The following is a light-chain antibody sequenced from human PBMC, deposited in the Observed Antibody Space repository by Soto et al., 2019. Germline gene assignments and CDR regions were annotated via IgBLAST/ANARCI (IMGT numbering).Light chain of an antibody. Sequence: SYELTQPLSVSVALGQTARITCGGNNIGSKNVHWYQQKPGQAPVLVIYRDSNRPSGIPERLSGSNSGNTATLTISRAQAGDEADYYCQVWDSSTDGVFGTGTKLTVL. CDR1: NIGSKN. CDR2: RDS. CDR3: QVWDSSTDGV. V-gene: IGLV3-9*01. J-gene: IGLJ1*01.